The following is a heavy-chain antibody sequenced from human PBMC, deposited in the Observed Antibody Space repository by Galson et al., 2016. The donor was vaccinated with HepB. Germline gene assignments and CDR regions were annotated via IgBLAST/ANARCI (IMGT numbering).Heavy chain of an antibody. Sequence: SLRLSCAASGFTFSSFGMHWVRQAPGKGLEWVAVISSDGNNKYFADSVKGRFTISRDNSEDTLYLQMNSLRAEDTAVYYCATPLGYCSGGTCYGGYFYGMDVWGQGTTVTVSS. D-gene: IGHD2-15*01. CDR3: ATPLGYCSGGTCYGGYFYGMDV. CDR2: ISSDGNNK. J-gene: IGHJ6*02. CDR1: GFTFSSFG. V-gene: IGHV3-30*03.